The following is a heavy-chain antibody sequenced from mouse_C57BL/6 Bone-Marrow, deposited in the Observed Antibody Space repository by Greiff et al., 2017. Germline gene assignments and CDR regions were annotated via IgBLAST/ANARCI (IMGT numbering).Heavy chain of an antibody. D-gene: IGHD1-1*01. CDR2: INPNYGTT. J-gene: IGHJ1*03. V-gene: IGHV1-39*01. Sequence: VQLQQSGPELVKPGASVKISCKASGYSFTDYNMNWVKQSNGKSLEWIGVINPNYGTTSYNQKFKGKATLTVDQTSSTAYMQLNSLTSEDSAVYYCASDGSSPSYWYFDVWGTGTTVTVSA. CDR3: ASDGSSPSYWYFDV. CDR1: GYSFTDYN.